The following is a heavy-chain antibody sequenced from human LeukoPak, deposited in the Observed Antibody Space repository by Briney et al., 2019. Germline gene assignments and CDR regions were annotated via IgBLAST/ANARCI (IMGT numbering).Heavy chain of an antibody. CDR3: ARYGDPNYYFDY. V-gene: IGHV4-4*07. CDR2: IYTGEST. J-gene: IGHJ4*02. D-gene: IGHD2-21*02. Sequence: SETLSLTCTVSGGSISSYYWSWIRQPAGKGLEWIGRIYTGESTKYNPSLESRATMSVDTSKNQFSLRLSSVTATDTATYYCARYGDPNYYFDYWGQGILVTVSS. CDR1: GGSISSYY.